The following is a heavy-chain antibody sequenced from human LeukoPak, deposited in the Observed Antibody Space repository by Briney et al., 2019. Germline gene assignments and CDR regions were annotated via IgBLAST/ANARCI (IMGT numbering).Heavy chain of an antibody. CDR1: GGSISSYY. CDR3: ARVGAGTADY. CDR2: VYYSGST. V-gene: IGHV4-59*01. J-gene: IGHJ4*02. Sequence: SETLSLTCTVSGGSISSYYWSWIRQPPGKGLEWIGYVYYSGSTNYNPSLKSRVTISVDTSKNQFSLKLSSVTAADTAVYYCARVGAGTADYWGQGTLVTVSS. D-gene: IGHD1-1*01.